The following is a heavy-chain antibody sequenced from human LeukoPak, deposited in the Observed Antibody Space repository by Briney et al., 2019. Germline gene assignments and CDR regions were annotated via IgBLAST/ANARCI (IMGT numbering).Heavy chain of an antibody. J-gene: IGHJ4*02. V-gene: IGHV4-34*01. CDR1: GGSFSGYY. CDR2: INHSGST. D-gene: IGHD4-11*01. Sequence: SETLSLTCADYGGSFSGYYWSWIRQPPGKGLEWIGEINHSGSTNYNPSLKSRVTISVDTSKNQFSLKLSSVTAADTAVYYCASGLYSGIFDYWGQGTLVTVSS. CDR3: ASGLYSGIFDY.